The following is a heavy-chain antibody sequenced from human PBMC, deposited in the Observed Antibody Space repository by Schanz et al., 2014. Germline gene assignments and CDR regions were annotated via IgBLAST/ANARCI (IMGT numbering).Heavy chain of an antibody. CDR3: AKAADWPVTQFDP. J-gene: IGHJ5*02. D-gene: IGHD3-9*01. CDR1: GFTFSAYA. CDR2: ISSSSSTI. Sequence: EVQLVESGGGLVQPGGSLRLSCAASGFTFSAYAMTWVRQIPGKGLEWVAYISSSSSTIHYADSVKGRFTISRDNAKNSLYLQMNTLRAEDTAVYYCAKAADWPVTQFDPWGQGTLVTVSS. V-gene: IGHV3-48*01.